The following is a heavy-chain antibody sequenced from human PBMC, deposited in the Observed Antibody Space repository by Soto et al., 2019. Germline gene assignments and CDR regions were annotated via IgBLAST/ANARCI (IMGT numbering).Heavy chain of an antibody. CDR2: IYSGGNT. CDR1: EFSVSSNY. Sequence: EMQLVESGGGLIQPGGSLRLSCAASEFSVSSNYMSWVRQAPGKGLEWVSVIYSGGNTHYADSVKGRFTISRDNSKNTLYLQMNSLRAEDTAVYYCARDSTWIPYYHYGMDVWGQGTTVTVSS. D-gene: IGHD5-18*01. J-gene: IGHJ6*02. V-gene: IGHV3-53*01. CDR3: ARDSTWIPYYHYGMDV.